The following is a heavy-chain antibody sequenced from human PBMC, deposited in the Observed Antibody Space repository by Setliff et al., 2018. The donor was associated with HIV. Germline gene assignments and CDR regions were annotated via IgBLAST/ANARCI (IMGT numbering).Heavy chain of an antibody. CDR3: ATDSSGYYSFDY. CDR1: GGSISSGSYY. Sequence: SETLSLTCTVSGGSISSGSYYWSWIRQPAGKGLEWIGHIYTSGSTNYNPSLKSRVTISVHTSKNQFSLKLSSVTAADTAVYYCATDSSGYYSFDYWGQGTLVTVSS. CDR2: IYTSGST. J-gene: IGHJ4*02. D-gene: IGHD3-22*01. V-gene: IGHV4-61*09.